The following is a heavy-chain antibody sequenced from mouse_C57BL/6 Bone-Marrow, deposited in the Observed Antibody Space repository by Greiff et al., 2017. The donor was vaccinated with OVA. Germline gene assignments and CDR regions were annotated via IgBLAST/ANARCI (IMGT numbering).Heavy chain of an antibody. D-gene: IGHD1-1*01. Sequence: QVQLQQPGAELVKPGASVKMSCKASGYTFTSYWITWVKQRPGQGLEWIGDIYPGSGSTNYNEKFKSKATLTVDTSSSTAYMQLSSLTSEDSAVYYCARRRTVVPYYYAMDYWGQGTSVTVSS. V-gene: IGHV1-55*01. CDR1: GYTFTSYW. CDR3: ARRRTVVPYYYAMDY. CDR2: IYPGSGST. J-gene: IGHJ4*01.